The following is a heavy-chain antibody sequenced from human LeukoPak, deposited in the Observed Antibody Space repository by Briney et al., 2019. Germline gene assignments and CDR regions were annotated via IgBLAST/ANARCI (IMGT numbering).Heavy chain of an antibody. D-gene: IGHD6-19*01. CDR3: ARDSGRFRLDY. V-gene: IGHV3-7*01. Sequence: GGSLRLSCAVSGFTFSSAWMTWVRQAPGKGLEWVAGIKEDGSETYYVDFVKGRFTVSRDNAKNSLYLQMNSLRVEDTAVYYCARDSGRFRLDYWGQGTLVTVSS. CDR1: GFTFSSAW. CDR2: IKEDGSET. J-gene: IGHJ4*02.